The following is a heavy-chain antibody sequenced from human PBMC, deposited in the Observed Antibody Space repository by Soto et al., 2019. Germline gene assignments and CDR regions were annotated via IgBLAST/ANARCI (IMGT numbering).Heavy chain of an antibody. V-gene: IGHV4-59*08. CDR3: ASRMVSSSSHYFDY. Sequence: SETLSLTCTVSGGSISSYYWSWIRQPPGKGLEWIGNIYYSGSTNYNPSIKSRVTISVDTSKNQFSLKLSSVTAADTAVYYCASRMVSSSSHYFDYWGQGTLVTVSS. J-gene: IGHJ4*02. CDR1: GGSISSYY. CDR2: IYYSGST. D-gene: IGHD6-13*01.